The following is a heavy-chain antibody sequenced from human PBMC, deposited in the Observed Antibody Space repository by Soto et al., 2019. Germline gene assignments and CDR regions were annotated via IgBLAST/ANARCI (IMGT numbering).Heavy chain of an antibody. Sequence: PSETLSLTCTVSVDSITTYYWSWIRQPAGKGLEWIGRIDTSVNTNYNPSLKSRVTMSVDTSKKQFSLKLTSVTAADTAVYYCARYSNNWFQTEGMDVWGQGTTVTVSS. CDR3: ARYSNNWFQTEGMDV. D-gene: IGHD6-13*01. V-gene: IGHV4-4*07. J-gene: IGHJ6*02. CDR1: VDSITTYY. CDR2: IDTSVNT.